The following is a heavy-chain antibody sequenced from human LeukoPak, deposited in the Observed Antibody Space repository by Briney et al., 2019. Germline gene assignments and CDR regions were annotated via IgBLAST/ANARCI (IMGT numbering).Heavy chain of an antibody. CDR2: TYYSGKT. Sequence: KPAETLSLTCTVSGGSISSYYWSWIRQPPGKGLEWIGYTYYSGKTTYNPSLKSRLTISVDTSKNQCSLKLGSVTAADTAVYYCARESRRDGYKFDYWGQGTLDSVPS. V-gene: IGHV4-59*01. CDR1: GGSISSYY. D-gene: IGHD5-24*01. CDR3: ARESRRDGYKFDY. J-gene: IGHJ4*02.